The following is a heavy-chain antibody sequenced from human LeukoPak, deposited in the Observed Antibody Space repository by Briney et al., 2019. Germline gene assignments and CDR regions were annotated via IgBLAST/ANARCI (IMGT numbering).Heavy chain of an antibody. J-gene: IGHJ5*01. CDR3: ARRNRAYADS. Sequence: GGSLRLSCAASGFSFISSDFHWVRQAPGKGLEWVSFIRYDGSTKYKDSVKGRLTIARDNSKNTLHLQMNSLGPEDTAIYFCARRNRAYADSWGQGTLVTVSS. CDR1: GFSFISSD. CDR2: IRYDGSTK. V-gene: IGHV3-30*02. D-gene: IGHD2-21*01.